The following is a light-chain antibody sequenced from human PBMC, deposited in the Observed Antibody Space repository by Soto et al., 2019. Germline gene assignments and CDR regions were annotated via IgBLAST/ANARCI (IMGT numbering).Light chain of an antibody. Sequence: EIVMTQSPATLSVSPGERATLSCRASQSVGRNLAWYQQKPGQAPRLRIYGASTRATGIPARFSGSGSGTEFTLTISSLLSEDFAIYSCQQYNHWPPLTFGGGTKVEIK. V-gene: IGKV3-15*01. CDR2: GAS. J-gene: IGKJ4*01. CDR3: QQYNHWPPLT. CDR1: QSVGRN.